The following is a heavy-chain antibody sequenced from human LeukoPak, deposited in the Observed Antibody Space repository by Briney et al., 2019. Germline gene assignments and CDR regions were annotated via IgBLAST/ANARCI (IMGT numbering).Heavy chain of an antibody. V-gene: IGHV3-48*03. CDR3: ARYYDSSGYYFFDY. Sequence: GGSLRLSCAASGFTFSSYEMNWVRQAPGKGLEWVSYISSSGSTIYYADSVKGRFTISRDNAENSLYLQMNSLRAEDTAVYYCARYYDSSGYYFFDYWGQGTLVTVSS. CDR2: ISSSGSTI. CDR1: GFTFSSYE. D-gene: IGHD3-22*01. J-gene: IGHJ4*02.